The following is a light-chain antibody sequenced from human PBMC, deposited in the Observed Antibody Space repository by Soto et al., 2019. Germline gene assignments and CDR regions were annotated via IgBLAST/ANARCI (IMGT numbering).Light chain of an antibody. Sequence: DVDRTQSPSSVSACVGDRVTITCPASQRITSLLAWYQQKPGKAPKLLIHAASSLQSGVPSRFSGSGSGKDFPLTISRLQPKDFQTYYRQQDNSLPSTFGQGTGLEIK. J-gene: IGKJ5*01. CDR1: QRITSL. CDR2: AAS. CDR3: QQDNSLPST. V-gene: IGKV1D-12*01.